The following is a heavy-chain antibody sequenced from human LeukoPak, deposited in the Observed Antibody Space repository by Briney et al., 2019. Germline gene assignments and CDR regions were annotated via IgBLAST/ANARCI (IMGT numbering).Heavy chain of an antibody. CDR1: GGSISGTNW. D-gene: IGHD1-26*01. CDR3: SRESGPFCPFGY. CDR2: TYRAGQT. V-gene: IGHV4-4*02. J-gene: IGHJ4*02. Sequence: SGTLSLTCGVSGGSISGTNWWSWVRQPPGQGLEWIGETYRAGQTNYNPSLNGRVTMSLDKSSNQLSLHLTSVTAADTATYFCSRESGPFCPFGYWGQGTLVIVSS.